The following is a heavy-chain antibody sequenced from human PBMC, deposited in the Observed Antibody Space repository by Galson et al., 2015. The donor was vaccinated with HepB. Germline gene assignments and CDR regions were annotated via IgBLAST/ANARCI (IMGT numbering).Heavy chain of an antibody. CDR3: ARTYYYDSSGYFPLDY. CDR2: ISAYNGNT. J-gene: IGHJ4*02. D-gene: IGHD3-22*01. V-gene: IGHV1-18*01. Sequence: LVKVSCKASGYTFTSYGISWVRQAPGQGLEWMGWISAYNGNTNYAQKLQGRVTMTTDTSTSTAYMELRSLRSDDTAVYYCARTYYYDSSGYFPLDYWGQGTLVTVSS. CDR1: GYTFTSYG.